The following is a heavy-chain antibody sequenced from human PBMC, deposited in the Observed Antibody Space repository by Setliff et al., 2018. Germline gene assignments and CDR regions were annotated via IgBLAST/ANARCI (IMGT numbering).Heavy chain of an antibody. D-gene: IGHD3-9*01. V-gene: IGHV3-30*02. J-gene: IGHJ4*02. CDR2: IQHDGSNK. Sequence: PGGSLRLSCVVSGFYFSTYGMHWVRQGPAKGLEWVAFIQHDGSNKYYIDSVKGRFTISRDNSKNTLYLQMNSLRTEDTAVYYCAKGRGDPYYEILTGYSNSDYWGQGTLVTVSS. CDR1: GFYFSTYG. CDR3: AKGRGDPYYEILTGYSNSDY.